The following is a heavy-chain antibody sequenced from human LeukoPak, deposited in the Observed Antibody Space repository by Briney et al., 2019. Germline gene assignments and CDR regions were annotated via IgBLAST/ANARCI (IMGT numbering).Heavy chain of an antibody. Sequence: KPGGSLRLSCAASGFTFSDYYMSWIRQAPGKGLGWVSYIGSSGSFTNYADPVKGRFTISRDNTKNSLYLQMNSLRPEDTAVYYCARVGTIAAAGTYDYWGQGTLVAVSS. V-gene: IGHV3-11*05. CDR2: IGSSGSFT. CDR1: GFTFSDYY. J-gene: IGHJ4*02. CDR3: ARVGTIAAAGTYDY. D-gene: IGHD6-13*01.